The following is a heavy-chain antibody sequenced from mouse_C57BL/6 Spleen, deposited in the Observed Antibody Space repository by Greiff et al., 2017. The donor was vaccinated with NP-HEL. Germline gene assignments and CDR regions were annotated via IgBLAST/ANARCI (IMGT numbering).Heavy chain of an antibody. D-gene: IGHD2-5*01. CDR1: GYTFTSYW. J-gene: IGHJ4*01. Sequence: QVQLQQPGAELVRPGTSVKLSCKASGYTFTSYWMHWVKQRPGQGLAWIGVIDPSDSYTNYNQKFKGKATLTVDTSSSTAYMQLSSLTSEDSAVYYCARSVSNYDAMDYWGQGTSVTVSS. V-gene: IGHV1-59*01. CDR2: IDPSDSYT. CDR3: ARSVSNYDAMDY.